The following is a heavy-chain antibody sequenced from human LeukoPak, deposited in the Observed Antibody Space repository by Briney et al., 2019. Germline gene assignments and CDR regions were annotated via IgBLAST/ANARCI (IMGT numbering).Heavy chain of an antibody. D-gene: IGHD3-10*01. CDR1: GGSLSSYY. CDR3: ARSAYYYGSGSYISPSAFDI. V-gene: IGHV4-59*01. Sequence: SETLSLTRTVSGGSLSSYYWSWIRQPPGKGLEWIGYSYYSVSTNYNPSLKSRVTISVHTSKNQFSLKLSSVAAADTAVYYCARSAYYYGSGSYISPSAFDIWGQGTMVTVSS. J-gene: IGHJ3*02. CDR2: SYYSVST.